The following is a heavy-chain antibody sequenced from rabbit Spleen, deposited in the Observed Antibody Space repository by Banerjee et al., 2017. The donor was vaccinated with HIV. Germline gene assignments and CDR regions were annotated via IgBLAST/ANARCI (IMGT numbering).Heavy chain of an antibody. CDR2: IYTGSSGST. V-gene: IGHV1S45*01. CDR3: ARGAVGVGNYFDL. Sequence: QEQLEESGGGLVKPEGSLTLTCTASGVSFSDSYWICWVRQAPGKGLEWISCIYTGSSGSTYDSSCSKGRFSIFKTSSTTVTLQITSRTGADTAAYFCARGAVGVGNYFDLWGPGTLVTVS. CDR1: GVSFSDSYW. J-gene: IGHJ4*01. D-gene: IGHD1-1*01.